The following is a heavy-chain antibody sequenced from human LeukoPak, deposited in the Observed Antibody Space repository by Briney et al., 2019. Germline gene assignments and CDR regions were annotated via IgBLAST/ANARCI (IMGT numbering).Heavy chain of an antibody. J-gene: IGHJ4*02. CDR2: IYHSGST. D-gene: IGHD6-13*01. CDR1: GGSISSSNW. Sequence: SETLSLTCAVSGGSISSSNWWWSWVRQPPGKGLEWIGEIYHSGSTNYNPSLKSRVTMSVDKSKNQFSLKLSSVTAADTAVYYCASAEPRGIIWYPYWGQGTLVTVSS. V-gene: IGHV4-4*02. CDR3: ASAEPRGIIWYPY.